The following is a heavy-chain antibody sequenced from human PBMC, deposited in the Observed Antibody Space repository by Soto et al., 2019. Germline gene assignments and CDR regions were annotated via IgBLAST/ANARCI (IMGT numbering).Heavy chain of an antibody. CDR2: IIPIFGTA. CDR3: ARTHYGSGSYYQARSFDY. V-gene: IGHV1-69*01. CDR1: GGTFSSYA. Sequence: QVQLVQSGAEVKKPGSSVKVSCKASGGTFSSYAISWVRQAPGQGLERMGGIIPIFGTANYAQKFQGRVTITADESTSTAYMELSSLRSEDTAVYYCARTHYGSGSYYQARSFDYWGQGTLVTVSS. D-gene: IGHD3-10*01. J-gene: IGHJ4*02.